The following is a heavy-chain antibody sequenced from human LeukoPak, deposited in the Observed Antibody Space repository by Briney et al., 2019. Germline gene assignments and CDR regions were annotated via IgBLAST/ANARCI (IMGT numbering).Heavy chain of an antibody. Sequence: ASVKVSCKASGYTFTSYGISWVRQAPGQGLEWMGWSSAYNGNTNYAQKLQGRVTMTTDTSTSTAYMELRSLRSDDTAVYYCARVRYDILTGYQEPGYWGQGTLVTVSS. CDR2: SSAYNGNT. CDR3: ARVRYDILTGYQEPGY. V-gene: IGHV1-18*01. CDR1: GYTFTSYG. J-gene: IGHJ4*02. D-gene: IGHD3-9*01.